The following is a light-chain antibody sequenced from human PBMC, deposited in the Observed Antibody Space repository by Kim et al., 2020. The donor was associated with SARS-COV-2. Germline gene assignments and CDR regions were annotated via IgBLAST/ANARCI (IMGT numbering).Light chain of an antibody. CDR2: ATS. CDR1: QGIRNY. CDR3: QKYNSAPRT. Sequence: DIQMTQSPSALSASVVDRVTITCRASQGIRNYLAWYQQKPGKVPRLLIYATSTLQSGVPSRFSGSGFGTDFTLAISSLQPEEVATYYCQKYNSAPRTFGPVTKVDIK. J-gene: IGKJ3*01. V-gene: IGKV1-27*01.